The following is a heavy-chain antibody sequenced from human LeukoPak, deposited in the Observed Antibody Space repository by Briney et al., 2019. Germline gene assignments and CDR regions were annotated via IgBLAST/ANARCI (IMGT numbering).Heavy chain of an antibody. D-gene: IGHD3-10*01. V-gene: IGHV4-34*01. CDR2: INHSGST. J-gene: IGHJ5*02. CDR3: ARGRPVLLWFGEPSNWFDP. CDR1: GGSFSGYY. Sequence: SETLSLTCAVYGGSFSGYYWSWIRQPPGKGLEWIGEINHSGSTNYNPSLKSRVTISVDTSRNQFSLKLSSVTAADTAVYYCARGRPVLLWFGEPSNWFDPWGQGTLVTVSS.